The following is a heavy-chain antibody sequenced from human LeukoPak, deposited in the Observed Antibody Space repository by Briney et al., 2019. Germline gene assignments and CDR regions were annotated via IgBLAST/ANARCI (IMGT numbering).Heavy chain of an antibody. D-gene: IGHD6-19*01. J-gene: IGHJ5*02. CDR3: AREVYSSGSGFDP. Sequence: SVKVSCKASGGTFSSYAISWVRQAPGQGLEWMGRIIPILGIANYAQKFQGRVTITADKSTSTAYMELSSLRSEDTAVHYCAREVYSSGSGFDPWGQGTLVTVSS. V-gene: IGHV1-69*04. CDR2: IIPILGIA. CDR1: GGTFSSYA.